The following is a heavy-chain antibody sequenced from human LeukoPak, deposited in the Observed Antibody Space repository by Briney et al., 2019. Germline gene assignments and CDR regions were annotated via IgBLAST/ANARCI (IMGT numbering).Heavy chain of an antibody. CDR2: IYYSGST. J-gene: IGHJ5*02. Sequence: SETLSLTCTVSGGSISSSSYYWGWVRQPPGTGLEWIGRIYYSGSTYYNPSLKSRVTISVDTSKNQFSLKLSSVTAADTAVYYCARHQHRQWLVREDWFDPWGQGTLVTVSS. CDR3: ARHQHRQWLVREDWFDP. V-gene: IGHV4-39*01. CDR1: GGSISSSSYY. D-gene: IGHD6-19*01.